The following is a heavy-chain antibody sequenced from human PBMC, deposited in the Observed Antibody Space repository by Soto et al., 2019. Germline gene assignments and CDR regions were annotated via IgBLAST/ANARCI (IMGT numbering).Heavy chain of an antibody. J-gene: IGHJ4*02. CDR1: GGTFSSYA. CDR2: IIPIFGTA. Sequence: SVKVSCKASGGTFSSYAISWVRQAPGQGLEWMGGIIPIFGTANYAQKFQGRVTITADKSTSTAYMELSSLRSEDTAVYYCASEAAAGYFDYWGQGTLVTSPQ. D-gene: IGHD6-13*01. V-gene: IGHV1-69*06. CDR3: ASEAAAGYFDY.